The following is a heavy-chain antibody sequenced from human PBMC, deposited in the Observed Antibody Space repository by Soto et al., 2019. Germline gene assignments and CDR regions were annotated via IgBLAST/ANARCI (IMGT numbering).Heavy chain of an antibody. CDR2: INQDGSGK. J-gene: IGHJ6*02. D-gene: IGHD3-16*01. CDR1: GFTFSDSW. V-gene: IGHV3-7*01. CDR3: ASLGRHG. Sequence: XESLLLSCAASGFTFSDSWMDWARQVPGKGPEWVANINQDGSGKNYVDSVKGRFTISRDNAKNSLYLQMNSLRAEDTAVYYCASLGRHGWGQGTTVTV.